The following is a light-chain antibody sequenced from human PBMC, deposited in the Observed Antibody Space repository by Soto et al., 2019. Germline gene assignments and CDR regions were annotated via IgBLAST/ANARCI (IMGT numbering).Light chain of an antibody. CDR1: QSITSSF. J-gene: IGKJ5*01. V-gene: IGKV3-20*01. Sequence: EVVVTQSKGTLSFSPGERATLSCRASQSITSSFLAWYQQKPGQAPRLLIYGASSRATGIPDRFSGTGSETDFTLTINRLEPEDFAVYYCQQYENSPITFGQGTRLEIK. CDR3: QQYENSPIT. CDR2: GAS.